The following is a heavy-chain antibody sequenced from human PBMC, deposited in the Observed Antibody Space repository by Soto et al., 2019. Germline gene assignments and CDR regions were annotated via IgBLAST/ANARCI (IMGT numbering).Heavy chain of an antibody. Sequence: QVQLQESGPGLVKPSETLSLTCTVSGGSISSYYWSWIRLPPGKGLEWIGYIYYSGSTNYNPSLKSRVTISVDTSKNQFSLKLSSVTAADTVVYYCARVGGYCSGGSCYFFDYWGQGTLVTVSS. V-gene: IGHV4-59*01. CDR3: ARVGGYCSGGSCYFFDY. D-gene: IGHD2-15*01. CDR2: IYYSGST. J-gene: IGHJ4*02. CDR1: GGSISSYY.